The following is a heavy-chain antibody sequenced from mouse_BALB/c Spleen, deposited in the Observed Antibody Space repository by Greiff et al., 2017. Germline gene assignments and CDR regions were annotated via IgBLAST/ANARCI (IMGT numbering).Heavy chain of an antibody. J-gene: IGHJ2*01. V-gene: IGHV2-9*02. CDR3: ARDYYGSRYYFDY. Sequence: VKLVESGPGLVAPSQSLSITCTVSGFSLTSYGVHWVRQPPGKGLEWLGVIWAGGSTNYNSALMSRLSISKDNSKSQVFLKMNSLQTDDTAMYYCARDYYGSRYYFDYWGQGTTLTVSS. D-gene: IGHD1-1*01. CDR2: IWAGGST. CDR1: GFSLTSYG.